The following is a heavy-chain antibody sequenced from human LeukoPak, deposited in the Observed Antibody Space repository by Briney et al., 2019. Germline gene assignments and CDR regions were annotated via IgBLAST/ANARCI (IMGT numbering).Heavy chain of an antibody. CDR2: INPSGCNT. CDR1: GYTFTSYY. J-gene: IGHJ4*02. CDR3: ARAPNSDYYDSSHMGY. Sequence: GASVKDSCKASGYTFTSYYMHSLRQAPGQGLDWMGIINPSGCNTCYAQKFQGRVTMNSDTSTSIVYMELSSLRYEDTAVYYCARAPNSDYYDSSHMGYWGQGTLVSVSS. V-gene: IGHV1-46*01. D-gene: IGHD3-22*01.